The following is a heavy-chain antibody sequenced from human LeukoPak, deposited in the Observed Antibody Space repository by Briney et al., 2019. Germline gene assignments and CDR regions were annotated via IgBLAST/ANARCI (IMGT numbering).Heavy chain of an antibody. D-gene: IGHD2-15*01. V-gene: IGHV7-4-1*02. CDR3: ARGRDCSDRSCRHDY. J-gene: IGHJ4*02. Sequence: ASVKVSCKPSGYTFTNYALNWVRQAPGQGPEWMGWINTNSGNPTYAQGFTGRFVFSLDTSVSTAYLQISSLKAEDTAVYYCARGRDCSDRSCRHDYWGQGTLVTVSS. CDR1: GYTFTNYA. CDR2: INTNSGNP.